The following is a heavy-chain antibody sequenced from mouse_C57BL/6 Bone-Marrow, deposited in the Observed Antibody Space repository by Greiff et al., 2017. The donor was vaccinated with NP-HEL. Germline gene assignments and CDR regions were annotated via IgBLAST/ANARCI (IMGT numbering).Heavy chain of an antibody. CDR3: ARWWAYYVDY. CDR1: GFTFSDYE. J-gene: IGHJ2*01. Sequence: EVKLVESGGGLVKPGGSLKLSCAASGFTFSDYEMHWVRQAPEKGLEWVAYISSGSSTISYADTLKGRFTISIDNAKNTLFLQMTSLRSEATAMYYCARWWAYYVDYWGQGTTLTVSS. V-gene: IGHV5-17*01. D-gene: IGHD1-1*02. CDR2: ISSGSSTI.